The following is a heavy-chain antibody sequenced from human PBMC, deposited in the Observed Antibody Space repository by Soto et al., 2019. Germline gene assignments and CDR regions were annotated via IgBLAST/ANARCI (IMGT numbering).Heavy chain of an antibody. CDR1: GFSFRNYA. CDR3: ASSGWGASGTPYLDF. J-gene: IGHJ4*02. D-gene: IGHD1-1*01. V-gene: IGHV3-23*01. CDR2: ISNSFSDGNT. Sequence: SGGSLRLSCAASGFSFRNYAMNWVRQAPGKGLEWVSAISNSFSDGNTHYADSVKGRFTISRDNDKNTVFLEMNRLRADDTAVYYCASSGWGASGTPYLDFWGQGTLVTVSS.